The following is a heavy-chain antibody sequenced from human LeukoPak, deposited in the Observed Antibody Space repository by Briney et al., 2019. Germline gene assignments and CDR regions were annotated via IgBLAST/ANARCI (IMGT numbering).Heavy chain of an antibody. CDR2: IYTSGST. CDR3: ASLWEI. CDR1: GGSISSYY. Sequence: SETLSLTCTVSGGSISSYYWSWIRQPAGKGLELIGRIYTSGSTNYNPSLKIRVTISVDTSKNQFSLKLSSVTAADTAVYYCASLWEIWGQGTMVTVSS. J-gene: IGHJ3*02. V-gene: IGHV4-4*07. D-gene: IGHD1-26*01.